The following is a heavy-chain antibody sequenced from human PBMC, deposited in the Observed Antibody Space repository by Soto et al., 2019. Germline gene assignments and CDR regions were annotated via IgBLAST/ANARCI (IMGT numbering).Heavy chain of an antibody. J-gene: IGHJ6*02. CDR3: ARVAYSGYDSYGMDV. CDR2: ISAYNGNT. V-gene: IGHV1-18*01. D-gene: IGHD5-12*01. CDR1: GYTFTSYG. Sequence: QVQLVQSGAEVKKPGASVKVSCKASGYTFTSYGISWVRQAPGQGLEWMGWISAYNGNTNYAQKLQGRVTMTTDTSRXTAYMELRSLRSDDTAVYYCARVAYSGYDSYGMDVWGQGTTVTVSS.